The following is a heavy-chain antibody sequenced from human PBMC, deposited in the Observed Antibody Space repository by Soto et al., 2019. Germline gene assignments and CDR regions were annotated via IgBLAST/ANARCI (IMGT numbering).Heavy chain of an antibody. V-gene: IGHV3-23*01. D-gene: IGHD4-4*01. CDR1: GFTFTSYA. J-gene: IGHJ4*02. Sequence: TGGSXKLACAASGFTFTSYAMTWVRQAPGKGLEWVSTISSTGGDTYYADSVKGRFTISRDNSRKTLFLQMNSLRAVDTAVYNCAKVYFFDNSGLSFWGQGTPVTVSS. CDR3: AKVYFFDNSGLSF. CDR2: ISSTGGDT.